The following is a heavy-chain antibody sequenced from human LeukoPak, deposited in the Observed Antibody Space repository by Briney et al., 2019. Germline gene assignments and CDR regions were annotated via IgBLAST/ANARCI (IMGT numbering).Heavy chain of an antibody. CDR3: ARGPGGDCAPFDY. D-gene: IGHD2-21*02. J-gene: IGHJ4*02. V-gene: IGHV1-18*01. CDR2: ISAYNGNT. Sequence: VASVKVSCKASGGTFSSYAISWVRQAPGQGLEWMGWISAYNGNTNYAQKLQGRVTMTTDTSTSTAYMELRSLRSEDTAVYYCARGPGGDCAPFDYWGQGTLVTVSS. CDR1: GGTFSSYA.